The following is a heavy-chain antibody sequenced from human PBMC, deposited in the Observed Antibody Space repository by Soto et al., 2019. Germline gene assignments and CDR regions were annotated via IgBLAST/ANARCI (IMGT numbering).Heavy chain of an antibody. CDR3: ASGRRAFNSSWFDY. D-gene: IGHD6-13*01. J-gene: IGHJ4*02. CDR2: INHSGST. V-gene: IGHV4-34*01. Sequence: SETLSLTCAVYGGSFSDYYWSWIRQPPGKGLEWIGEINHSGSTNYNPSLKSRVTISVDTSKNQFSLKLSFVTAADTAVYYCASGRRAFNSSWFDYWGQGTLVTVSS. CDR1: GGSFSDYY.